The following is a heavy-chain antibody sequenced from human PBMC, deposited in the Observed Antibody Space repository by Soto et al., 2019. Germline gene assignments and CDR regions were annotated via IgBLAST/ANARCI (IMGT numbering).Heavy chain of an antibody. D-gene: IGHD2-15*01. J-gene: IGHJ4*02. Sequence: SGPTLVNPKETLTLTCSFSGFALPTSGVGVGWIRQPSGKAKESHALIYRNGVKRYRPYSKSRLTITKDSSKKEVVLTMSNTEPVDTANYCCAQRLYSREGFDSWGQGSLVTVSS. CDR1: GFALPTSGVG. CDR3: AQRLYSREGFDS. V-gene: IGHV2-5*01. CDR2: IYRNGVK.